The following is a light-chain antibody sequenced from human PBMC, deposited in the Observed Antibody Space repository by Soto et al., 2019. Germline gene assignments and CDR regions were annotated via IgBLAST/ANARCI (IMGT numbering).Light chain of an antibody. Sequence: QSVLTQPASVSGSPGQSITISCPGTSSDVGGYNYVSWYQQHPGKAPKLIIYDVSNRPSGVSNRFSGSKSGNTASLTISGLQAEDEADYYCTSYTRSDTGVFGGGTKLTVL. V-gene: IGLV2-14*01. J-gene: IGLJ3*02. CDR2: DVS. CDR1: SSDVGGYNY. CDR3: TSYTRSDTGV.